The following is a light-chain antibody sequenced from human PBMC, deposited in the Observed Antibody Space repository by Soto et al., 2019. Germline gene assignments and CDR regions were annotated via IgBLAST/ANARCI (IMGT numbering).Light chain of an antibody. CDR3: QQYNSYSPWT. V-gene: IGKV1-39*01. Sequence: DIQMTQSPSSLPASVGDRVTITCRASQSITNYLIWYQQRPGKAPKLLIHAATNLQSGVPSRFSGSGSETDFSLTISSLQPEDFATYYCQQYNSYSPWTFGQGTKVDIK. CDR1: QSITNY. J-gene: IGKJ1*01. CDR2: AAT.